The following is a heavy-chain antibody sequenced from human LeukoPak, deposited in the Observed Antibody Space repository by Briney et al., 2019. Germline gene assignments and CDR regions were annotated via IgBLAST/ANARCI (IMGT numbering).Heavy chain of an antibody. CDR2: ISGSGGST. CDR1: GFTFSSYA. D-gene: IGHD3-3*01. Sequence: PGGSLRLSCAASGFTFSSYAMSWVRQAPGKGLEWVSAISGSGGSTYYADSVKGRFTISRDNAKNSLYLQMNSLRAEDTALYYCAKGTDFWSGYPDYYGMDVWGQGTTVTVSS. CDR3: AKGTDFWSGYPDYYGMDV. J-gene: IGHJ6*02. V-gene: IGHV3-23*01.